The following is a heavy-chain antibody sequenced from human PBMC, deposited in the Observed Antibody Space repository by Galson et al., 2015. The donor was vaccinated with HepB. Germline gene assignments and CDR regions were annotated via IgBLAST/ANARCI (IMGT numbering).Heavy chain of an antibody. J-gene: IGHJ4*02. CDR2: ISSTGSTK. D-gene: IGHD3-16*01. V-gene: IGHV3-48*01. Sequence: SLRLSCAASGFTFSTYNMNWVRQAPGKGLEWVSHISSTGSTKYHAESVKGRFTISRDNAKNSLYLQMNSLRAEDTAVYYCARVGAGSVDHDYWGQGTLVTVSS. CDR3: ARVGAGSVDHDY. CDR1: GFTFSTYN.